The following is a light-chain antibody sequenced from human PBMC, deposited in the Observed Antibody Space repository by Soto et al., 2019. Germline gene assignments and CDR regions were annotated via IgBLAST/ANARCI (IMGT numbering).Light chain of an antibody. Sequence: HSALTQPASVSGSPGQSITISCTGTSSDVGAYDYVSWYQQHPGKAPKLMIYAVSNRPSGVSNHFSGSKSGNTASLTISGLQAEDEADYYCSSYTSSFTVLFGGGTQLTVL. J-gene: IGLJ2*01. CDR2: AVS. V-gene: IGLV2-14*01. CDR3: SSYTSSFTVL. CDR1: SSDVGAYDY.